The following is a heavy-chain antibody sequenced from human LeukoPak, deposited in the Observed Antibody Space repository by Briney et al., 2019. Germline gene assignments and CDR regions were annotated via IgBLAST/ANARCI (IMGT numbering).Heavy chain of an antibody. J-gene: IGHJ5*02. V-gene: IGHV4-4*07. CDR2: IYTSGST. CDR3: ARDARPVVPAARRWFDP. D-gene: IGHD2-2*01. Sequence: SETLSLTCTVSGGSISSYYWSWIRQPAGKGLEWIGRIYTSGSTNYNPSLKSRVTMSVDTSKNQFSLKLSSVTAADTAVYYCARDARPVVPAARRWFDPWGQGTLVTVSS. CDR1: GGSISSYY.